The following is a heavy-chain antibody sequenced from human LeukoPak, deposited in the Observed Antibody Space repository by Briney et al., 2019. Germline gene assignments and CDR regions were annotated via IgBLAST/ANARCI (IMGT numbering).Heavy chain of an antibody. CDR2: ISYDGSNR. D-gene: IGHD3-16*01. V-gene: IGHV3-30*09. J-gene: IGHJ4*02. Sequence: GSLRLSCAGSGFTFSNYAIHWVRQSPGKGLEGVAVISYDGSNRYYADSVKGRFAISRDNSKNTLYLQMNSLRAEDTAVYYCARVQGMITFGGGGYWGQGTLVTVSS. CDR3: ARVQGMITFGGGGY. CDR1: GFTFSNYA.